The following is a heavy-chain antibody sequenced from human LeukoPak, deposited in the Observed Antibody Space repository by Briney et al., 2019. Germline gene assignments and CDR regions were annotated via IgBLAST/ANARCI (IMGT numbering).Heavy chain of an antibody. Sequence: ASVKVSCKPSGYTFNTYGISWVRQAPGQGLEWMGWISAYNGNTNYAQKFQGRVTMTTDTSTTTAYMELRSLRSDDTAVYYCAREDSSQGAFDIWGQGTMVTVSS. D-gene: IGHD3-22*01. V-gene: IGHV1-18*01. CDR1: GYTFNTYG. J-gene: IGHJ3*02. CDR3: AREDSSQGAFDI. CDR2: ISAYNGNT.